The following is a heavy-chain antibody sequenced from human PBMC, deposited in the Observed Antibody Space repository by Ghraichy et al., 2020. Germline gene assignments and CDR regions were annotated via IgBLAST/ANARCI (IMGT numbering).Heavy chain of an antibody. Sequence: LSLTCAASGFTFSSYGMHWVRQAPGKGLEWVAFIRYDGSNKYYADSVKGRFTISRDNSKNTLYLQMNSLRAEDTAVYYCAKDPRITGTGQFDPWGQGTLVTVSS. CDR3: AKDPRITGTGQFDP. CDR1: GFTFSSYG. V-gene: IGHV3-30*02. D-gene: IGHD1-7*01. CDR2: IRYDGSNK. J-gene: IGHJ5*02.